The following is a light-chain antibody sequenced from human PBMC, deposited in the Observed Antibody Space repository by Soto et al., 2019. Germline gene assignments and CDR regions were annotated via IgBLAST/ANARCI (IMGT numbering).Light chain of an antibody. J-gene: IGLJ1*01. V-gene: IGLV2-14*01. CDR1: SSDVGGYDY. CDR3: SSYSNSSIYL. CDR2: EVS. Sequence: QSFLTQPGSVCGSPGQTITISCTGTSSDVGGYDYVSWYQRHPGNAPYRMVFEVSKRLSGVSYRCAGSKCGNTASLTISGLQSQDEADYCCSSYSNSSIYLFWTGTKVT.